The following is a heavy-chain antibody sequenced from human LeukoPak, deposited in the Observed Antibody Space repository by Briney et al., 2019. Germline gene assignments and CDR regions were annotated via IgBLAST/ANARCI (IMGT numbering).Heavy chain of an antibody. J-gene: IGHJ4*02. D-gene: IGHD3-10*01. CDR2: IRYDGSNK. CDR1: GFTFSSYG. Sequence: GGSLRLSCAASGFTFSSYGMHRVRQAPDKGLEWVAFIRYDGSNKYYADSVKGRFTISRDNSKNTLYLQMNSLRAEDTAVYYCAKDSLGLFYGSGSYFDYWGQGTLVTVSS. V-gene: IGHV3-30*02. CDR3: AKDSLGLFYGSGSYFDY.